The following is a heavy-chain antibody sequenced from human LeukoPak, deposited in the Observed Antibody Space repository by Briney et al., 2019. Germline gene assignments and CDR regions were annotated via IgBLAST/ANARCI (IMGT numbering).Heavy chain of an antibody. J-gene: IGHJ5*02. D-gene: IGHD6-19*01. CDR1: GFTFSNYG. V-gene: IGHV3-48*04. CDR3: ARPYSSGWDNWFDP. Sequence: GGTLRLSCAASGFTFSNYGMNWVRQAPGKGLEWVSSISGSGSAIYYADSVKGRFTISRDNAKNSLSLQMFSLRAEDTAVYYCARPYSSGWDNWFDPWGQGTLVTVSS. CDR2: ISGSGSAI.